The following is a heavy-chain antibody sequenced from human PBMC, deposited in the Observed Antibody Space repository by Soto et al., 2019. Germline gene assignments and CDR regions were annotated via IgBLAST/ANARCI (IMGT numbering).Heavy chain of an antibody. V-gene: IGHV3-7*05. D-gene: IGHD1-1*01. CDR3: ARDGSASWYSCDYYGMDL. Sequence: EVQLVESGGGLVQPGGSLRLSCAASGFTFRTYWLSWVRQVPGKGLEWVANRNLDGSEKNYVDSVKGRFTISRGNARNSLYLQMRRLRAEDTALESCARDGSASWYSCDYYGMDLWGQGTTVNVSS. J-gene: IGHJ6*02. CDR1: GFTFRTYW. CDR2: RNLDGSEK.